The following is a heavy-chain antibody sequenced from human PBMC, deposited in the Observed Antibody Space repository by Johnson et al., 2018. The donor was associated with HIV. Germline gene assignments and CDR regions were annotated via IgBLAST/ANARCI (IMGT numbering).Heavy chain of an antibody. CDR3: ARSMRGAFDV. V-gene: IGHV3-30*02. Sequence: VQLVESGGGLVQPGGSLRLSCAASGFTFSSYAMSWVRQAPGKGLEWVAFIRYDGSNKYYADSVKGRFTISRDNSKNTLYLQMNSLRAEDTAVYYCARSMRGAFDVWGQGTMVTVSS. CDR1: GFTFSSYA. CDR2: IRYDGSNK. D-gene: IGHD3-10*01. J-gene: IGHJ3*01.